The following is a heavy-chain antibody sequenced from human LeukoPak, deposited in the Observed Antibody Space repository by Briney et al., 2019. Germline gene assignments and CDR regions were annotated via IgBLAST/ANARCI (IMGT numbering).Heavy chain of an antibody. Sequence: SETLSLTCAVYGGSFSGCYWSWIRQPPGKGLEWIGEINHSGSTNYNPSLKSRVTISVDTSKNQFSLKLSSVTAADTAVYYCARNRDSDYGPSYWFFALWGRGTLITVSS. CDR3: ARNRDSDYGPSYWFFAL. V-gene: IGHV4-34*01. D-gene: IGHD4-17*01. CDR1: GGSFSGCY. J-gene: IGHJ2*01. CDR2: INHSGST.